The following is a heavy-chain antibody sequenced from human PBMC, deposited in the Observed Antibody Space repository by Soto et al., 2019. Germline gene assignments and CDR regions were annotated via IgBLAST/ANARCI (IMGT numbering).Heavy chain of an antibody. J-gene: IGHJ6*02. Sequence: QVQLQESGPGLVKPSETLSLMCTVSGGSITNYYWSWIRQAPAKGLEWIGYVSDSGSTKYNPSLKSRVTISVDTSKNQFSLTLTSLTAADTAVYYCARERVGHGAMDVWGQGTTVTVSS. D-gene: IGHD1-26*01. CDR1: GGSITNYY. CDR2: VSDSGST. V-gene: IGHV4-59*12. CDR3: ARERVGHGAMDV.